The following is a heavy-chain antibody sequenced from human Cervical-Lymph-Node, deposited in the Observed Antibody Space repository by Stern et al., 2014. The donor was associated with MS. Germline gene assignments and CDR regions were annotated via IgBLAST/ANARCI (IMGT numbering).Heavy chain of an antibody. J-gene: IGHJ4*02. CDR2: VYWDDDK. V-gene: IGHV2-5*09. CDR3: AHSQDYVEYFGY. Sequence: QVTLRESGPTLVKPTQTLTLTCSFSGFSLTTSGVGVAWIRQPPGKALEWLAVVYWDDDKRYRPSLKSRLSITKDTSKNQVVLTMTNMDTVDTATYYCAHSQDYVEYFGYWGQGTLVTVSS. D-gene: IGHD4-17*01. CDR1: GFSLTTSGVG.